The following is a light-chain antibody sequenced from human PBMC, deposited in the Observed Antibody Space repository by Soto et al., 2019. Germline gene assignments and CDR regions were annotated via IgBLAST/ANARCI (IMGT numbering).Light chain of an antibody. J-gene: IGLJ1*01. CDR1: SSNIGSDT. CDR2: TNN. CDR3: ASWDDSLNGYV. Sequence: QSVLTQPPSASGTPGQGVTISFSGASSNIGSDTVNWYQHLPGTAPKLLIYTNNQRPSGVPDRFSGSKSGTSASLTISGLQSEDEAEYYCASWDDSLNGYVFGTGTKLTVL. V-gene: IGLV1-44*01.